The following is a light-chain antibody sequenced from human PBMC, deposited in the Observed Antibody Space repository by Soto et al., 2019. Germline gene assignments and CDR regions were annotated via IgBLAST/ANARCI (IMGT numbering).Light chain of an antibody. Sequence: QSVLTQPPSASGSPGQSVTISCTGTSNDVGGYNYVSWYQQHPGKAPKLMIYEVNKRPSGVPDRFSGSKSGNTASLTVSGLQAEDEADYYCSSYAGNNNLLFGGGTQLTVL. V-gene: IGLV2-8*01. CDR2: EVN. CDR1: SNDVGGYNY. CDR3: SSYAGNNNLL. J-gene: IGLJ2*01.